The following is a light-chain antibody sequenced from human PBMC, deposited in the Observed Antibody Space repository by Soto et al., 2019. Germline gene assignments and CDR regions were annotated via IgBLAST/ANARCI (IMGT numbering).Light chain of an antibody. CDR3: QQRSNWPSIT. CDR1: QSVSNY. J-gene: IGKJ5*01. V-gene: IGKV3-11*01. CDR2: DAS. Sequence: IVLTQSPVTLSLSPWDRATLSCRASQSVSNYLAWYQQKPGQAPRLLIYDASNRATGIPARFGGSGSGTDFTLTISDLEPEDFAVYYCQQRSNWPSITFGQGTRLEIK.